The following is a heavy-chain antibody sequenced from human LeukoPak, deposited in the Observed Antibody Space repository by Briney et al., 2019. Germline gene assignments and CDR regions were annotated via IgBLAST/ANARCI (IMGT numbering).Heavy chain of an antibody. CDR2: INHSGST. V-gene: IGHV4-34*01. CDR1: GGSFSGYY. CDR3: ARHSTAGKNYFDY. J-gene: IGHJ4*02. Sequence: PSETLSLTCAVYGGSFSGYYWSWIRQPPGKGLEWIGEINHSGSTNYNPSLKSRVTISVDTSKNQFSLKLSSVTAADTAVYYCARHSTAGKNYFDYWGQGTLVTVSS. D-gene: IGHD3-10*01.